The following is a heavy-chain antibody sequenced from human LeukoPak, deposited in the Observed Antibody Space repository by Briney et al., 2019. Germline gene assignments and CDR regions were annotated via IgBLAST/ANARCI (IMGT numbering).Heavy chain of an antibody. D-gene: IGHD6-19*01. Sequence: GGSLRLSCAASRFTLSSYGMHWVRQAPGKGLEWVAFIRNDGSNKYYPDSVKGRFTISRDNSKNTLYLQMNSLRAEDTAVYYCASQTEYAGGWVDYWGQGTLVTVSS. CDR3: ASQTEYAGGWVDY. J-gene: IGHJ4*02. CDR1: RFTLSSYG. CDR2: IRNDGSNK. V-gene: IGHV3-30*02.